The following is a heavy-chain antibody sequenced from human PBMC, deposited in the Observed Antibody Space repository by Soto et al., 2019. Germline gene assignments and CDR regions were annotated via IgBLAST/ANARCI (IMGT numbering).Heavy chain of an antibody. V-gene: IGHV1-69*02. Sequence: QVQLVQSGAEVKKPGSSVKVSCKASGGTFNTYTITWVRQAPGQGLEWMGRIIPILGITNYAQKFQGRVTITADKSTSTTSMALSSLRSEDTAVYYCAPAGDYASWFDPWGQGTLVTVSS. CDR3: APAGDYASWFDP. D-gene: IGHD4-17*01. CDR1: GGTFNTYT. J-gene: IGHJ5*02. CDR2: IIPILGIT.